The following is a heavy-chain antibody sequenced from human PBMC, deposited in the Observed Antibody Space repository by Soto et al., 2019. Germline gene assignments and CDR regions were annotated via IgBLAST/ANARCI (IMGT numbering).Heavy chain of an antibody. D-gene: IGHD6-6*01. CDR3: AGVRQLVGYFYYYMDV. Sequence: ASVKVSCKASGYTFTNYGITWVRQAPGQGLEWMGWISAYNGDTHYTQRLQGRVTMTTDTSTSTAYMELRGLRSDDTAVYYCAGVRQLVGYFYYYMDVWGQGTTVTVSS. CDR2: ISAYNGDT. V-gene: IGHV1-18*01. J-gene: IGHJ6*03. CDR1: GYTFTNYG.